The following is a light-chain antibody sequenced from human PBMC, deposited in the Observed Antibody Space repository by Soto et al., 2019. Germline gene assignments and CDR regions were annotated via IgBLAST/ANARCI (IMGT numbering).Light chain of an antibody. CDR2: GAS. CDR3: QQYGSSPPVHT. CDR1: QSVSSSY. J-gene: IGKJ2*01. Sequence: EIVLTQSPGTLSLSQGERATLSCRASQSVSSSYLAWYQQKPGQAPRLLIYGASSRATGIPDRFSGSGSGTDFTLTISRLEPEDFAVYYCQQYGSSPPVHTFGQGTKLEIK. V-gene: IGKV3-20*01.